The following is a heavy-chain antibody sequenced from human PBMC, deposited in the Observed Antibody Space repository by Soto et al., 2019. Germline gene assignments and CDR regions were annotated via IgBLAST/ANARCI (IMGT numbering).Heavy chain of an antibody. V-gene: IGHV1-69*13. CDR2: IIPISGTT. Sequence: ASVKVSCKASGCTFSTHAIIWVRQAPGHGLEWMGGIIPISGTTYYTQKFQGRVTITADEPTSTAFMELSSLKSDDTAVFYCARGYCSGGNCSSGMDVWGQGTMFTVSS. CDR1: GCTFSTHA. CDR3: ARGYCSGGNCSSGMDV. J-gene: IGHJ6*02. D-gene: IGHD2-15*01.